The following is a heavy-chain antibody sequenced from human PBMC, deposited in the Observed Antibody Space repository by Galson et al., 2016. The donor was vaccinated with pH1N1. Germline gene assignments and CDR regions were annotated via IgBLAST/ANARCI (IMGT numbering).Heavy chain of an antibody. J-gene: IGHJ3*01. CDR3: ARRFLGQLEGLPSDAFDF. CDR1: GGSINSGDSY. V-gene: IGHV4-31*03. D-gene: IGHD3-16*01. Sequence: TLSLTCTVSGGSINSGDSYWSWIRQHPGRGLEWIGHIYYTGSTQYNASLKSRVTISVDTSKSQFSLKLSSVTAADTAVYYCARRFLGQLEGLPSDAFDFWGQETIVIVAS. CDR2: IYYTGST.